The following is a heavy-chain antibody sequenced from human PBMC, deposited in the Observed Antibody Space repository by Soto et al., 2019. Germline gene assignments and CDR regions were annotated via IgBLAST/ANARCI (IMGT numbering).Heavy chain of an antibody. CDR1: GFTCSDYD. CDR3: ASDRRDGYNHLDY. V-gene: IGHV3-53*01. Sequence: GGSLRRSGAASGFTCSDYDMSWIRQAPGKGLEWVSVIYSGRTTYYPDSVKGRFTISRDNSKNTLYLQMNSLRAEDTAVYYCASDRRDGYNHLDYWGQGTLVTVSS. J-gene: IGHJ4*02. CDR2: IYSGRTT. D-gene: IGHD5-12*01.